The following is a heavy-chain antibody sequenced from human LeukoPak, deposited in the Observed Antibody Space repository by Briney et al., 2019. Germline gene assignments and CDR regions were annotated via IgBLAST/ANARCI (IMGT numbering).Heavy chain of an antibody. CDR1: GFTFRNYA. D-gene: IGHD2/OR15-2a*01. J-gene: IGHJ4*02. Sequence: GGSLRLSCAASGFTFRNYAMSWVRQAPGKALEWVSRVDLGGRPSNADSVRGRFSISRDSSKSTLYLQMGSLRGEDTAVYYCARDDAPDGGFLDYWGQGTLVTVSS. V-gene: IGHV3-23*03. CDR2: VDLGGRP. CDR3: ARDDAPDGGFLDY.